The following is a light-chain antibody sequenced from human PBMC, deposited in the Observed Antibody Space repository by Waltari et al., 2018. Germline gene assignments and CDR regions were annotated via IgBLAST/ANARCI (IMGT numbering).Light chain of an antibody. CDR2: EVT. J-gene: IGLJ1*01. CDR3: TSYAGSKNV. Sequence: QSALTQPPSASGSPGPSVTISCTGTSSDVGHYNYVPWYQQHPGKGPTLMIYEVTQRPPGVPDRFSGSKSGNTASLTVSGLQAEDEADYYCTSYAGSKNVFGTGTKVTVL. CDR1: SSDVGHYNY. V-gene: IGLV2-8*01.